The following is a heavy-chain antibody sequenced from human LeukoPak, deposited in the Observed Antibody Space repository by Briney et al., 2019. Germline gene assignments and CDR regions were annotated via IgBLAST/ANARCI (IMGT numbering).Heavy chain of an antibody. D-gene: IGHD3-10*01. CDR2: MNPNSGNT. J-gene: IGHJ5*02. Sequence: GASVKVSCKASGYTFTSYDINWVRQATGQGLEWMGWMNPNSGNTGYAQKFQGRVTMTRNTSISTAYMELSSLRSEDTAVYYCARRPSFNELLWFGELLWRGWEDWFDPWGQGTLVTVSS. V-gene: IGHV1-8*01. CDR1: GYTFTSYD. CDR3: ARRPSFNELLWFGELLWRGWEDWFDP.